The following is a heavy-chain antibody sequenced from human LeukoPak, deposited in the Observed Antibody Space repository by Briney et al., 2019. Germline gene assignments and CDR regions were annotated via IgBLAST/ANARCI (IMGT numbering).Heavy chain of an antibody. CDR1: GYSFIGYY. V-gene: IGHV1-2*02. CDR3: ARDTGFPFFDF. J-gene: IGHJ4*01. Sequence: ASVKVSCKASGYSFIGYYIHWVRQAPGQGLEWPGSVNPNSGVTTYAPKFQGRITMTRDTSISTAYMELNWLTSDDTAVYYCARDTGFPFFDFWGHGALVTVSS. CDR2: VNPNSGVT.